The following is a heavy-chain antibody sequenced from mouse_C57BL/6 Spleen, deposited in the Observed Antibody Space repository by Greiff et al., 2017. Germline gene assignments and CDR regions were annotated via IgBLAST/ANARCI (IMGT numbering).Heavy chain of an antibody. V-gene: IGHV1-39*01. CDR2: INPNYGTT. D-gene: IGHD3-2*02. CDR3: VWDSSGLYAMDY. Sequence: EVKLMESGPELVKPGASVKISCKASGYSFTDYNMNWVKQSNGKSLEWIGVINPNYGTTSYNQKFKGKATLTVDQPSSTAYMQLNSLTSEDSAVYYCVWDSSGLYAMDYWGQGTSVTVSS. CDR1: GYSFTDYN. J-gene: IGHJ4*01.